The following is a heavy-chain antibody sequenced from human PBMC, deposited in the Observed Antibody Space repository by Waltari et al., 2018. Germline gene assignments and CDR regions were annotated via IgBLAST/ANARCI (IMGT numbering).Heavy chain of an antibody. CDR2: INQDGREK. CDR1: GFSCTTYW. Sequence: EVQLVESGGGLVHPGGSLRLSCAASGFSCTTYWMNWVRQAPGKGLEWVANINQDGREKFYVDSVKGRFSISRDNAKNSLYLQMNSLRAEDTAVYYCAKGDLSFKFDPWGQGTLVTVSS. V-gene: IGHV3-7*01. D-gene: IGHD3-16*01. J-gene: IGHJ5*02. CDR3: AKGDLSFKFDP.